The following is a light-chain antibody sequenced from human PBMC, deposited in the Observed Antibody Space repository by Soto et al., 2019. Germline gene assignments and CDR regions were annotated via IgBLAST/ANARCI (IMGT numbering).Light chain of an antibody. J-gene: IGKJ3*01. CDR2: DAS. Sequence: IVLTQSPATLSLSPGERATLSCGASQTVVGDSLAWYQQKRGLAPRLLIYDASSRATGIPDRFSGSGSGTDFTLTISSLQPEDVATYYCQKYSSAPLTFGPGTKVEI. CDR1: QTVVGDS. V-gene: IGKV3D-20*01. CDR3: QKYSSAPLT.